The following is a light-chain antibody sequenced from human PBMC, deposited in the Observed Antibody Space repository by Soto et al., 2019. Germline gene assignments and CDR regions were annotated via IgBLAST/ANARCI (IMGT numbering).Light chain of an antibody. CDR3: QQYYDWPWT. CDR1: QSVGSN. J-gene: IGKJ1*01. CDR2: GAS. V-gene: IGKV3-15*01. Sequence: EKLMTQYPGSLSVSPGETASLSCRSSQSVGSNLAWYQRKPGQAPRLLIYGASTRATGIPSRFSGSGSGTEFTLTISSLQSEDFEVYYCQQYYDWPWTFGQGTQVDI.